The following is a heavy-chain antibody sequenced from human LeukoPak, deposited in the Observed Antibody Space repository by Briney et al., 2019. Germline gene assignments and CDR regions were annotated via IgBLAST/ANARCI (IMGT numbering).Heavy chain of an antibody. CDR3: ARDKQDIVVVPAPDY. D-gene: IGHD2-2*01. CDR1: GFTFSSYA. CDR2: ISGSGGST. J-gene: IGHJ4*02. V-gene: IGHV3-23*01. Sequence: SGGSLRLSCAASGFTFSSYAMSWVRQAPGKGLEWVSAISGSGGSTYYADSVKGRFTISRDNSKNTLYLQMNSLRAEDTAVYYCARDKQDIVVVPAPDYWGQGTLVTVSS.